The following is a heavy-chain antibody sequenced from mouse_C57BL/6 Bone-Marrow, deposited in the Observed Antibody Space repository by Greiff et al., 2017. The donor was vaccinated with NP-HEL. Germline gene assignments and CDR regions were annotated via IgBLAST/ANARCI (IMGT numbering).Heavy chain of an antibody. CDR3: ARDDGDYGGAWFAY. V-gene: IGHV5-4*01. Sequence: EVQLVESGGGLVKPGGSLKLSCAASGFTFSSYAMSWVRQTPEKRLEWVATISDGGSYTYYPDNVKGRFTISRDNAKNNLYLQMSHLKSEDTAMYYCARDDGDYGGAWFAYWGQGTLVTVSA. CDR2: ISDGGSYT. J-gene: IGHJ3*01. D-gene: IGHD2-4*01. CDR1: GFTFSSYA.